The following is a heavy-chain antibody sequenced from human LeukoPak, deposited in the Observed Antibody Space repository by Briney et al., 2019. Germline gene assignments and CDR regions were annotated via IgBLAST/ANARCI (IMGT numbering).Heavy chain of an antibody. D-gene: IGHD6-13*01. CDR1: GYTFTSYG. CDR3: ARDRSGAWYGYFDS. V-gene: IGHV1-69*06. J-gene: IGHJ4*02. CDR2: IIPMLGTT. Sequence: SVKVSCKASGYTFTSYGISWVRQAPGQGLEWMGGIIPMLGTTTYAKNFQGRVTITADRSTGTADIELSSLTSDDTAIYYCARDRSGAWYGYFDSWGQGTLVTVSS.